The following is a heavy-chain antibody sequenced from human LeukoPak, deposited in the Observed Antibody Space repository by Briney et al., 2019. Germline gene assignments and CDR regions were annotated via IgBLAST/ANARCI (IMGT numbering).Heavy chain of an antibody. D-gene: IGHD1-14*01. J-gene: IGHJ3*02. Sequence: PSGTLSLTCAVSGGSISSSNWWSWVRQPPGRELEWIGEIYHSGSTNYNPSLKSRVTISVDKSKNQFSLKLSSVTAADTAVYYCARPQTRNPRGAFDIWGQGTMVTVSS. CDR1: GGSISSSNW. CDR3: ARPQTRNPRGAFDI. CDR2: IYHSGST. V-gene: IGHV4-4*02.